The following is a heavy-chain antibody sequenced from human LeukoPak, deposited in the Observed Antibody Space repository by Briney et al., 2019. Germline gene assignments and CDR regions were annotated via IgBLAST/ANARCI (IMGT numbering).Heavy chain of an antibody. Sequence: ASVKVSCKASGYTFTSYGISWVRQAPGQGLEWMGLINPSGSSTPSAQKFQGRVTMTRDMSTTTDYMELSSLRSEDTAVYYCARDNSVGDIAWWFDPWGQGTLVTVSS. V-gene: IGHV1-46*01. CDR2: INPSGSST. J-gene: IGHJ5*02. CDR1: GYTFTSYG. CDR3: ARDNSVGDIAWWFDP. D-gene: IGHD3-16*02.